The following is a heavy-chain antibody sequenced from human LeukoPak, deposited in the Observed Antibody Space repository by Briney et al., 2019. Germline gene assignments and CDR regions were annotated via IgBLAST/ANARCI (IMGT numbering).Heavy chain of an antibody. J-gene: IGHJ3*02. CDR2: ISYDGSNK. V-gene: IGHV3-30*18. CDR3: AKGSYYDSSGYYGAFDI. D-gene: IGHD3-22*01. Sequence: GGSLRLSCAASGFTFSSYWMHWVRQAPGKGLEWVAVISYDGSNKYYADSVKGRFTISRDNSKNTLYLQMNSLRAEDTAVYYCAKGSYYDSSGYYGAFDIWGQGTMVTVSS. CDR1: GFTFSSYW.